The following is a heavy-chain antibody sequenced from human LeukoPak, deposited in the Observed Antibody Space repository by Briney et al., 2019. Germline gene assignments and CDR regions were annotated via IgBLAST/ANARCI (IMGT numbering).Heavy chain of an antibody. V-gene: IGHV3-23*01. Sequence: GGSLRLSCAASGFTFSSYAMSWVRQAPGKGLEWVSAISGSGFSTYYADSVKGRFTISRDNSQNTLYLQMNSLRAEDTAVYYCAKTLSSGYLFDYWGQGTLVTVSS. CDR3: AKTLSSGYLFDY. D-gene: IGHD3-22*01. CDR1: GFTFSSYA. CDR2: ISGSGFST. J-gene: IGHJ4*02.